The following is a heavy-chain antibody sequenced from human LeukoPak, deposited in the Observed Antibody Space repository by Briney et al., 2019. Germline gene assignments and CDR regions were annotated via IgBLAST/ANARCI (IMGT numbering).Heavy chain of an antibody. CDR1: GFTFSSYG. V-gene: IGHV3-30*03. CDR2: ISYDGSNK. CDR3: ARDRGYDILTGYYLPYYFDY. Sequence: GGSLRLSCAASGFTFSSYGMHWVRQAPGKGLEWVAVISYDGSNKYYADSVKGRFTISRDNSKNTLYLQMNSLRAEDTAVYYCARDRGYDILTGYYLPYYFDYWGQGTLVTVSS. D-gene: IGHD3-9*01. J-gene: IGHJ4*02.